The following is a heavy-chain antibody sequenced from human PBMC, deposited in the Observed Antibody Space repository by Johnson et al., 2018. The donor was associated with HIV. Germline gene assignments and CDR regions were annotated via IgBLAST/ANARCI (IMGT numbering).Heavy chain of an antibody. D-gene: IGHD3-10*01. CDR2: ISWNSGSI. CDR3: ARESPSGGGNDAFDI. Sequence: VQLVESGGGLVQPGRSLRLSCAASGFTFDDYAMHWVRQAPGKGLEWVSGISWNSGSIGYADSVKGRFTISRDNAKNSLYLQMNSLRAEDPAVYYCARESPSGGGNDAFDIWGQGTMVTVSS. CDR1: GFTFDDYA. J-gene: IGHJ3*02. V-gene: IGHV3-9*01.